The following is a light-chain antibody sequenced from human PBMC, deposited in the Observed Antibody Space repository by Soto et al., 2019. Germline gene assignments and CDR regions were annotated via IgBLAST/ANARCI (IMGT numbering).Light chain of an antibody. CDR3: CSFTDTYTFV. V-gene: IGLV2-11*01. J-gene: IGLJ2*01. CDR2: DIT. Sequence: QSVLTQPLSVSGSPGQSVSISCTGSSSDVGVYNFVSWFQQRPGKAPKLIIYDITKRPSGVPDRFSGSKSGNTASLTISGLQAEDDAVYYCCSFTDTYTFVFGGGTQLTVL. CDR1: SSDVGVYNF.